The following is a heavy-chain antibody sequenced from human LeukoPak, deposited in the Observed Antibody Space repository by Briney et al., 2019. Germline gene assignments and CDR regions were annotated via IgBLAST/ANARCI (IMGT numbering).Heavy chain of an antibody. CDR1: GGSISSGGYY. Sequence: PSETLSLTCTVSGGSISSGGYYWSWIRQPPGKGLEWIGYIYHSGSTYYNPSLKSRVTISVDRSKNQFSLKLSSVTAADTAVYYCARGLGYCSSTSCRFDYWGQGTLVTVSS. CDR2: IYHSGST. CDR3: ARGLGYCSSTSCRFDY. D-gene: IGHD2-2*01. J-gene: IGHJ4*02. V-gene: IGHV4-30-2*01.